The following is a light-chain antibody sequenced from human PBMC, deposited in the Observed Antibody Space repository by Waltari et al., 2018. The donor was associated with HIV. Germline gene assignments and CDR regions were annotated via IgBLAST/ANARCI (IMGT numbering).Light chain of an antibody. CDR2: EDS. V-gene: IGLV3-10*01. CDR3: YSTDITSHQRV. CDR1: ALPKIY. Sequence: SSELTQPPSVSVSPGQTARITCSGDALPKIYAYWYQQRSGQAPVLVIYEDSKRPSGIPERFFGSSSGTMVTLTISGAQVEDEADYYCYSTDITSHQRVFGGGTKLTVL. J-gene: IGLJ3*02.